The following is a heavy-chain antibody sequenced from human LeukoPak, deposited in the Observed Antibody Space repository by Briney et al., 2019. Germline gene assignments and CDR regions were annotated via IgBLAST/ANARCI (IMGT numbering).Heavy chain of an antibody. D-gene: IGHD3-16*01. CDR1: GGTFSSYA. V-gene: IGHV1-69*05. CDR3: ARGDRLYYYYYMDV. CDR2: IIPIFGTA. J-gene: IGHJ6*03. Sequence: SVKVSCKASGGTFSSYAISWVRQAPGQGLEWMGGIIPIFGTANYAQNLQGRVTMTTDTSTNTAYMELRSLRSDDTAVYYCARGDRLYYYYYMDVWGKGTTVTVSS.